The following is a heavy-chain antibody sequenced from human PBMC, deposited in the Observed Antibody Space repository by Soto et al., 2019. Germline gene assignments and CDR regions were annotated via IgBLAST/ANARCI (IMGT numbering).Heavy chain of an antibody. CDR2: INPNSGDT. V-gene: IGHV1-2*02. J-gene: IGHJ4*02. Sequence: QVQLVQSGAEVKKPGASVKVSCKTSGYTFTGYYIHWVRQAPGQGLEWMALINPNSGDTNYGHKFRGRVTLTRDTSINTVYMEVTSLRFDDTAVYYCAVAGLPFEYWGQGTLVTVFS. CDR3: AVAGLPFEY. CDR1: GYTFTGYY. D-gene: IGHD6-19*01.